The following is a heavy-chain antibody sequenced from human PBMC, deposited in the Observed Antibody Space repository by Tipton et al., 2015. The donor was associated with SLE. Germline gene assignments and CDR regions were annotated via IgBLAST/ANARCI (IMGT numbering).Heavy chain of an antibody. D-gene: IGHD3-22*01. CDR3: ARVGPDYYESSGMDY. Sequence: GLVKPSETLSLTCAVYGGSFSGYYWSWIRQPPGKGLEWIGEINHSGSTNYNPSLKSRVTISVDTSKNQFSLKLSSVTAADKAVYYCARVGPDYYESSGMDYWGQGTLVTVSS. J-gene: IGHJ4*02. V-gene: IGHV4-34*01. CDR2: INHSGST. CDR1: GGSFSGYY.